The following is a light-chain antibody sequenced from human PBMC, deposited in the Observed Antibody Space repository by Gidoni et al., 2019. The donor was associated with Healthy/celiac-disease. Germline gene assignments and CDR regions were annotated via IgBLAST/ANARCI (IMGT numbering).Light chain of an antibody. CDR1: QSVSSN. V-gene: IGKV3-15*01. J-gene: IGKJ1*01. CDR2: GAS. Sequence: EIVMTQSPATLSVSPGERATLSCRASQSVSSNLAWYQQKPGQAPRLLNYGASTRATGIPARFSGSGSGKEFTLTISSLQSEDVAVYYCQQYNNWPRTFXQXTKVEIK. CDR3: QQYNNWPRT.